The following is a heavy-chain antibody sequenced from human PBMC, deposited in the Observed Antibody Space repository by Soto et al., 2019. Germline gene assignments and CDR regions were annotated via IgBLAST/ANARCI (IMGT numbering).Heavy chain of an antibody. CDR1: GDSVSSNNVA. Sequence: SQTLSLTCVISGDSVSSNNVAWNWIRQSPSRGLEWLGRTYYRSKWYNNYAVSVKSRTTINADTSKNQFSLQLASVTPEDTAVYYCARGTNSAIDIWGQGTVVTVSS. J-gene: IGHJ3*02. V-gene: IGHV6-1*01. CDR3: ARGTNSAIDI. D-gene: IGHD1-1*01. CDR2: TYYRSKWYN.